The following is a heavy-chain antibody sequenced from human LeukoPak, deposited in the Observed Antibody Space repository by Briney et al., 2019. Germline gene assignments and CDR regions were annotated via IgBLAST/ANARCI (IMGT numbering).Heavy chain of an antibody. J-gene: IGHJ6*03. CDR2: IKQDGSEK. Sequence: GGSLRLSCAASGLTFSSYWMSWVRQAPGKGLEWVANIKQDGSEKYYVDSVKGRFTISRDNAKNSLYLQMNSLRAEDTAVYYCARAVSGYYYYYMDVWGKGTTVTVSS. D-gene: IGHD1-14*01. V-gene: IGHV3-7*01. CDR1: GLTFSSYW. CDR3: ARAVSGYYYYYMDV.